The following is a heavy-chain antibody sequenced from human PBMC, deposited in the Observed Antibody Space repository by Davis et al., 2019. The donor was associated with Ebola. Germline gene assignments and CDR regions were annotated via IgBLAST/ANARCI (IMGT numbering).Heavy chain of an antibody. D-gene: IGHD3-22*01. Sequence: GESLKISCAASGFTFSSYWMHWVRQAPGKGLVWVSRINSDGSSTSYADSVKGRFTISRDNAKNTLYLQMNSLRAEDTAVYYCASLTAYYYDSSGYYKIYDYWGQGTLVTVSS. CDR2: INSDGSST. CDR3: ASLTAYYYDSSGYYKIYDY. J-gene: IGHJ4*02. CDR1: GFTFSSYW. V-gene: IGHV3-74*01.